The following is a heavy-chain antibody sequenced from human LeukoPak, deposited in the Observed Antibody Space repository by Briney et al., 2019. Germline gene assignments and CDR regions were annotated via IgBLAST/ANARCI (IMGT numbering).Heavy chain of an antibody. D-gene: IGHD5-24*01. V-gene: IGHV3-48*02. CDR2: ISSTSRTI. CDR1: GFTFSSYG. CDR3: ARDPLRWLQNNYYYYYMDA. J-gene: IGHJ6*03. Sequence: GGSLRLSCAPSGFTFSSYGMNWVRQAPGKGLEWVSYISSTSRTIYDADSVKGRFTISRDNAKNSLYLQTNSLRDEDTAVYYCARDPLRWLQNNYYYYYMDAWGKGTTVTVSS.